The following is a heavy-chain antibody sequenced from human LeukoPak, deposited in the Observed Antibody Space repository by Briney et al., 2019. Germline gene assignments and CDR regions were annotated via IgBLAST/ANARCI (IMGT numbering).Heavy chain of an antibody. Sequence: ASVKVSCKASGYTFTNSDINWVRQATGQGLEWMGWMNPNSGNTGYAQKFQGRVTMTKNTSISTAYMELSSLRSEDTAVYYCAGGYYDNGGYYFDFWGQGTLVTVSS. V-gene: IGHV1-8*01. CDR3: AGGYYDNGGYYFDF. D-gene: IGHD3-22*01. J-gene: IGHJ4*02. CDR2: MNPNSGNT. CDR1: GYTFTNSD.